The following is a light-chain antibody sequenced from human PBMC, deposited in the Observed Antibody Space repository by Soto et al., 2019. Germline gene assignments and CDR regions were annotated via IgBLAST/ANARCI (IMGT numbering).Light chain of an antibody. CDR2: KVS. J-gene: IGKJ5*01. Sequence: VGMTQPQPPLPATLGRPPPTSSGFNQSLVLSDEFASFSWFQQRPGRSPRRLIYKVSNRDSGVPARFSGSGSGTDFALKISRVEAEDVGVYYCMQGTHWPITFGQGTRLEIK. V-gene: IGKV2-30*02. CDR3: MQGTHWPIT. CDR1: QSLVLSDEFAS.